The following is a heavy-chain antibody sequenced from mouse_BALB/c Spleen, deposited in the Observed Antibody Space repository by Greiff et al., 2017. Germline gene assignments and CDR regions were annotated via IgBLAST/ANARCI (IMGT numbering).Heavy chain of an antibody. CDR1: GYAFTNYL. D-gene: IGHD2-4*01. Sequence: VQLVESAAELVRPGTSVKVSCKASGYAFTNYLIEWVKQRPGQGLEWIGVINPGSGGTNYNEKFKGKATLTADKSSSTAYMQLSSLTSDDSAVYFCARGGYDSYYYAMDYWGQGTSVTVSS. V-gene: IGHV1-54*03. CDR2: INPGSGGT. J-gene: IGHJ4*01. CDR3: ARGGYDSYYYAMDY.